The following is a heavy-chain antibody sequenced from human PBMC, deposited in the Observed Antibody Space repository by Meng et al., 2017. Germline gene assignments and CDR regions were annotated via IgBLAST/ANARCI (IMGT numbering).Heavy chain of an antibody. D-gene: IGHD2-21*02. CDR1: GYTFTSYG. Sequence: ASVKVSCKASGYTFTSYGISWVRQAPGQGLEWMGWISAYNGNTNYAQKRQGRVTMTTDTSTSTAYMELRSLRSDDTAVYYCARAALAYCGGDCRDAFDIWGQGTMVTVSS. J-gene: IGHJ3*02. CDR2: ISAYNGNT. V-gene: IGHV1-18*01. CDR3: ARAALAYCGGDCRDAFDI.